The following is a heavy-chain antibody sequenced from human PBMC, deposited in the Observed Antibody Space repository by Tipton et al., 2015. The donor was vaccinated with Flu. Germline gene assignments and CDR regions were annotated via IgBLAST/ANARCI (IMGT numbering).Heavy chain of an antibody. CDR3: ARDSGIGVVNLGYYYYGMDV. V-gene: IGHV4-4*07. Sequence: TLSLTCTVSGGSISSYYWSWIRQPAGKGLEWIGRIYTSGSTNYNPSLKSRVTMSVDTSKNQFSLKLSSVTAADTAVYYCARDSGIGVVNLGYYYYGMDVWGQGTTVTVSS. J-gene: IGHJ6*02. D-gene: IGHD2-21*01. CDR1: GGSISSYY. CDR2: IYTSGST.